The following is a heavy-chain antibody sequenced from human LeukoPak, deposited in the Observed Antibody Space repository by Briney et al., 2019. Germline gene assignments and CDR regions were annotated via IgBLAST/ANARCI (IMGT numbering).Heavy chain of an antibody. CDR2: IYYSGST. J-gene: IGHJ3*02. V-gene: IGHV4-59*01. CDR1: GGSISSYY. Sequence: PSETLSLPCTVSGGSISSYYWSWLRQPPGKGLEWIGYIYYSGSTNYNTSLKSRVTISVDTSKNQFSLKLSSVTAADTAVYYCARDLLVITAPQDAFDSWGQGTMVTVSS. D-gene: IGHD3-9*01. CDR3: ARDLLVITAPQDAFDS.